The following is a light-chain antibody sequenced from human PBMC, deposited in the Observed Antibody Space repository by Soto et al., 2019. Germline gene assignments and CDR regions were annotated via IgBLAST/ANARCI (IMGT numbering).Light chain of an antibody. Sequence: QSVLTQPPSVSGAPGQRVTIACTGNNSNIGTGFEVHWYRHFPGAAPKLLLSGTSHRPSGVPDRFSGSKSGTSASLAITGLQADDEADYYCQTSDSGLFGLIFGTGTKLTVL. CDR2: GTS. J-gene: IGLJ1*01. CDR3: QTSDSGLFGLI. CDR1: NSNIGTGFE. V-gene: IGLV1-40*01.